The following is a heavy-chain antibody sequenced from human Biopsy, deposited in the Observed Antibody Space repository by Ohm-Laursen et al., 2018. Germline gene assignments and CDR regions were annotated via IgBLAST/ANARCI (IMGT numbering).Heavy chain of an antibody. D-gene: IGHD3-16*01. CDR3: ARAVDYYDPYYYYGLDV. V-gene: IGHV4-34*01. CDR1: GGSFSGYY. CDR2: INHRGST. J-gene: IGHJ6*02. Sequence: GTLSLTCAVYGGSFSGYYWSWIRQPPGKGLEWIGEINHRGSTNYNPSLKSRVTISVDTSKNQFSLKLRLVTAADTAVYYCARAVDYYDPYYYYGLDVWGQGTTVTVSS.